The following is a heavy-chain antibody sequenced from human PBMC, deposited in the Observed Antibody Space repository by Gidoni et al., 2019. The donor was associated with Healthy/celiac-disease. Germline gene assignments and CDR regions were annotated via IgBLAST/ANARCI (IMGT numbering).Heavy chain of an antibody. J-gene: IGHJ5*02. CDR3: ARGTWGSGWFDP. V-gene: IGHV4-34*01. D-gene: IGHD7-27*01. Sequence: QVQLQQWGAGLLKPSETLSLTCAVYGGSFSGYYWSWIRQPPGKGLEWIGEINHSGSTNYNPSLKSRVIISVDTSKNQFSLKLSSVTAADTAVYYCARGTWGSGWFDPWGQGTLVTVSS. CDR1: GGSFSGYY. CDR2: INHSGST.